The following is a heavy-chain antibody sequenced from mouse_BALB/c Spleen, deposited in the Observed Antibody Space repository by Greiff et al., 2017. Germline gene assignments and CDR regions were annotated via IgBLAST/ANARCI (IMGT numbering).Heavy chain of an antibody. Sequence: QVQLQQPGAELVRPGASVKLSCKASGYSFTSYWMHWVKQRPGQGLEWIGMIHPSDSETRFNQKFQDKATMTVDKSSSTAYMQLSSPTSEDSAVYSCARRGNYFNYFDYWGQGTTLTVSA. V-gene: IGHV1-74*01. D-gene: IGHD2-1*01. J-gene: IGHJ2*01. CDR2: IHPSDSET. CDR1: GYSFTSYW. CDR3: ARRGNYFNYFDY.